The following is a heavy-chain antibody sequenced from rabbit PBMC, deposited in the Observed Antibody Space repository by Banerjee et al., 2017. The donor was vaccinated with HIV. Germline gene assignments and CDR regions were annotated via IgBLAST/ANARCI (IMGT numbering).Heavy chain of an antibody. J-gene: IGHJ4*01. CDR1: GFSFSSSYW. Sequence: QSLEESGGDLVKPGASLTLTCTASGFSFSSSYWICWVRQAPGKGLEWIACIYAGSSGSTYYASWAKGRFTISKTSSTTVTLQMTSLTAADTATYFCARSYIGYGGYVYGSSYYFNLWGPGTLVTVS. CDR2: IYAGSSGST. CDR3: ARSYIGYGGYVYGSSYYFNL. V-gene: IGHV1S40*01. D-gene: IGHD6-1*01.